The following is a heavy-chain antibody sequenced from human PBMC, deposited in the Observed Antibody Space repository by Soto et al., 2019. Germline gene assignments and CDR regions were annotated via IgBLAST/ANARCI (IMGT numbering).Heavy chain of an antibody. CDR1: GFTFSNYW. CDR3: ARESEDLTSNFDY. CDR2: ISSTTNYI. J-gene: IGHJ4*02. Sequence: GGSLRLSCAASGFTFSNYWMNWVRQAPGKGLEWVSSISSTTNYIYYGDSMKGRFTISRDNAKNSPYLEMNSLRAEDTAVYYCARESEDLTSNFDYWGQGTLVTVSS. V-gene: IGHV3-21*06.